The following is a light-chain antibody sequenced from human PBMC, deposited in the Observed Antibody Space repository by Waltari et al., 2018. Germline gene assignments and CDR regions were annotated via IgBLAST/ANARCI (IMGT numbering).Light chain of an antibody. CDR1: ESISSR. Sequence: DIQMTQSPSTLSASVGDRVSITCRASESISSRFLAWYQQKPGKAPKLLIYASYSVESGVPSRFSGSGSGTEFSLTINSLQPDDFATYYCQHYNSYPWTFGRGTKVEIK. CDR2: ASY. J-gene: IGKJ1*01. V-gene: IGKV1-5*03. CDR3: QHYNSYPWT.